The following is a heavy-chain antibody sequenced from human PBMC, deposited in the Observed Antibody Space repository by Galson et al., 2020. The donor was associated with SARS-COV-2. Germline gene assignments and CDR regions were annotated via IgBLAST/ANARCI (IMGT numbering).Heavy chain of an antibody. CDR2: IYHSGST. V-gene: IGHV4-30-2*01. D-gene: IGHD3-22*01. CDR3: ARAYYYDSSGYSVSYDAFDI. Sequence: ETSETLSLTCAASGGSISSGGYSWSWIRQPPGKGLEWTGYIYHSGSTYYHPSLKRRVTISVDRSKNQFSLKLSSVTAAHTAVYYGARAYYYDSSGYSVSYDAFDIWGQGTMVTVSS. J-gene: IGHJ3*02. CDR1: GGSISSGGYS.